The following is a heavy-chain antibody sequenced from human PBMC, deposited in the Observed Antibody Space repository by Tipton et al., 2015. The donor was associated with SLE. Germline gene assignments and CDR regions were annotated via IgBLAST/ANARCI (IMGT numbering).Heavy chain of an antibody. V-gene: IGHV4-38-2*02. Sequence: TLSLTCAVSGYSISSGYYWGWIRQPPGKGLEWIGSIYHSGSTYYNPALKSRVTISVDTSKNQFSLKLSSVTAADTAGYYCARDQQWLNAFDIWGQGTMVTVSS. J-gene: IGHJ3*02. D-gene: IGHD6-19*01. CDR2: IYHSGST. CDR3: ARDQQWLNAFDI. CDR1: GYSISSGYY.